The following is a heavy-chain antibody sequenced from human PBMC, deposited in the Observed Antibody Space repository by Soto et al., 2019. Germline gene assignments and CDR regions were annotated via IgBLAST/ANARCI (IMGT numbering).Heavy chain of an antibody. V-gene: IGHV3-30*18. CDR2: ISYDGSNK. J-gene: IGHJ4*02. CDR3: AKGRRGGASYFDY. D-gene: IGHD1-26*01. Sequence: QVQLVESGGGVVQPGRSLRLSCAASGFTFSSYGMHWVRQAPGKGLEWVAVISYDGSNKYYADSVKGRFTISRDNSKNTLHLQMNSLRAEDTAVYYCAKGRRGGASYFDYWGQGTLVTVSS. CDR1: GFTFSSYG.